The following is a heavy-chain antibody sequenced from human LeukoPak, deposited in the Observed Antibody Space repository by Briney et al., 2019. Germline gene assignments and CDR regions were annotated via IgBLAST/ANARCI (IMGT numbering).Heavy chain of an antibody. J-gene: IGHJ4*02. V-gene: IGHV3-66*01. Sequence: GGSLRLSCAASGFTVSSNYMSWVRQAPGKGLEWVSVIYGGGSTYYADSVKGRFTISRDNSRNTLYLQMNSLRAEDTAVYYCASSGSYYFADYWGQGTLVTVSS. CDR1: GFTVSSNY. CDR2: IYGGGST. D-gene: IGHD3-10*01. CDR3: ASSGSYYFADY.